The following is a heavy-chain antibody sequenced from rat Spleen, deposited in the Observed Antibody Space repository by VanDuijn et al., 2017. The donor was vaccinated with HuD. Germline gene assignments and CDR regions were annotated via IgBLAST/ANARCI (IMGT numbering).Heavy chain of an antibody. D-gene: IGHD1-9*01. CDR3: ARHYGYNLGYFDY. CDR2: IIYDGSST. Sequence: EVQLVESGGGLVQPGNSLKLSCAASGFTFSDYAMAWVRQSPKKGLEWVATIIYDGSSTYYRDSVKGRFTISRDNAKSTLYLRMDSLRSEDTATYYCARHYGYNLGYFDYWGQGVMVTVSS. V-gene: IGHV5-17*01. J-gene: IGHJ2*01. CDR1: GFTFSDYA.